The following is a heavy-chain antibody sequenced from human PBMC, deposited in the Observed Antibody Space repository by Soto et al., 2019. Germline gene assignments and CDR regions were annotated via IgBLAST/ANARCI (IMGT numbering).Heavy chain of an antibody. Sequence: EVQLVESGGNLIQPGGSLRLSCAASGFTVTNKYMTWVRQAPGKGLEWVSLIYSGGATSYADSVKRRFTISRDNSKDILYRQVNSLRAEDTAVYYCARVDYGDYGWYFDLWGRGTLVTVSS. CDR3: ARVDYGDYGWYFDL. D-gene: IGHD4-17*01. CDR2: IYSGGAT. CDR1: GFTVTNKY. J-gene: IGHJ2*01. V-gene: IGHV3-53*01.